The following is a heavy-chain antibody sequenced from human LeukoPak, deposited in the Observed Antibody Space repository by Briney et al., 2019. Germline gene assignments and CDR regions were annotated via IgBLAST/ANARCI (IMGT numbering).Heavy chain of an antibody. Sequence: ASVKVSCKASGYTFTGYYMHWVRQAPGQGLEWMGWINPNSGGTNYAQKFQGRVTMTRDTSISTAYMELSRLRSDDTAVYYCARGIVQSGSYLDWLDPWGQGTLVTVSS. V-gene: IGHV1-2*02. J-gene: IGHJ5*02. D-gene: IGHD1-26*01. CDR1: GYTFTGYY. CDR2: INPNSGGT. CDR3: ARGIVQSGSYLDWLDP.